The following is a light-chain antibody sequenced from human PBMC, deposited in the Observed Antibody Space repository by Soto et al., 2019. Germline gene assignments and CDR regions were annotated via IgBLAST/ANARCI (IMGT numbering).Light chain of an antibody. V-gene: IGKV1-39*01. CDR2: AAS. CDR3: QQSYNTPYT. Sequence: DLQMTQSPSSLSASVGDRVTITCRASQSISTYLNWYQQKPGKAPKVLIYAASSFQSGVPSRFSGSGSGTDFSLTISSLQPEDFATYYCQQSYNTPYTFGQGTKLEIK. CDR1: QSISTY. J-gene: IGKJ2*01.